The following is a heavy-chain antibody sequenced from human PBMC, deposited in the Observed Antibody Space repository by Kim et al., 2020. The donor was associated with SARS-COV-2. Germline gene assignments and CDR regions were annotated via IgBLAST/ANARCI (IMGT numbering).Heavy chain of an antibody. Sequence: RGSLRLSCEAAGFSFSRYVMHWIRQAPGKGLEWVALISDDGSKEQYGDSVRGRFIISRDNPKNILYLQMSSLRVEDTAVYYCATGPYDFWSGFYSEDYW. V-gene: IGHV3-30*03. CDR3: ATGPYDFWSGFYSEDY. J-gene: IGHJ4*01. CDR1: GFSFSRYV. CDR2: ISDDGSKE. D-gene: IGHD3-3*01.